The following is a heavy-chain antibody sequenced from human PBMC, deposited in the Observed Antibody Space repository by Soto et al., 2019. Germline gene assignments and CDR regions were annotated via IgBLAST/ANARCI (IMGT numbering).Heavy chain of an antibody. J-gene: IGHJ5*02. V-gene: IGHV4-39*07. CDR2: IYYSGST. CDR3: ARDFRYSSSPGWFDP. D-gene: IGHD6-6*01. Sequence: SETLSLTCTVSGGSISSSSYYWGWIRQPPGKGLEWIGSIYYSGSTYYNPSLKSRVTISVDTSKNQFSLKLSSVTAADTAVYYCARDFRYSSSPGWFDPWGQGTLVTVSS. CDR1: GGSISSSSYY.